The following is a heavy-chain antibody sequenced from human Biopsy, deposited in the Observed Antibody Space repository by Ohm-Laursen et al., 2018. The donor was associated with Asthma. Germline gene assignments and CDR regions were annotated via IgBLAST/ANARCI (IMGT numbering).Heavy chain of an antibody. Sequence: SLRLSCSAFGFNLSPHSFFWVRQAPGKGLEWVGVISKDASTQDYADSVKGRFTMARDNSKNTLDLQMNSLREEDTAVYYCVRDGTDDAFDIWGQGTVVSVSS. J-gene: IGHJ3*02. CDR3: VRDGTDDAFDI. V-gene: IGHV3-30*01. CDR2: ISKDASTQ. D-gene: IGHD1-1*01. CDR1: GFNLSPHS.